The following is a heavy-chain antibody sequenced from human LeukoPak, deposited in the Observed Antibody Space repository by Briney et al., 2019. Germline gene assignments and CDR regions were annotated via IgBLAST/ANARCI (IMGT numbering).Heavy chain of an antibody. Sequence: GGSLRLSCAASGFIFSSYAMSWVRQAPGKGLEWVSTISGSGGSTYYADSVKGRFTVSRDNSKNTLHLQMNSLRAEDTAVYYCASLVGFRPYWGQGTLVTVSS. CDR2: ISGSGGST. D-gene: IGHD2-15*01. CDR3: ASLVGFRPY. V-gene: IGHV3-23*01. CDR1: GFIFSSYA. J-gene: IGHJ4*02.